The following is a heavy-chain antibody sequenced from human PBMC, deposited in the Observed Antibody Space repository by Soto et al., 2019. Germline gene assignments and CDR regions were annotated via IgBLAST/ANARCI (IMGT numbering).Heavy chain of an antibody. Sequence: QVQLQESGPGLVKPSGTLSLTCAVSGGSISSSNWWSWVRQPPAKGLEGIGEIYHSGSTNYHPSLKSGVTISVDKSENQFSLKLSSVSASDTVVDYCASEFLYDDDSSGDFGWFYPWGQGTLVTVAA. CDR2: IYHSGST. D-gene: IGHD3-22*01. CDR3: ASEFLYDDDSSGDFGWFYP. V-gene: IGHV4-4*02. CDR1: GGSISSSNW. J-gene: IGHJ5*02.